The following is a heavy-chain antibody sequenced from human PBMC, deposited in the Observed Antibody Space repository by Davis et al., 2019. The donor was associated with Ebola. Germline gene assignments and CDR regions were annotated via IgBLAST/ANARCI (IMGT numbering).Heavy chain of an antibody. D-gene: IGHD4-17*01. CDR1: GGSINSGGYY. J-gene: IGHJ4*02. CDR2: IYYSGST. Sequence: SCTVSGGSINSGGYYWSWIRQHPGKGLEWIGYIYYSGSTYYSPSLKSRVTISVDRSKNQFSLKVSSVTAADTAVYYCARRTEAGAVFDYWGQGTLVTVSS. V-gene: IGHV4-31*02. CDR3: ARRTEAGAVFDY.